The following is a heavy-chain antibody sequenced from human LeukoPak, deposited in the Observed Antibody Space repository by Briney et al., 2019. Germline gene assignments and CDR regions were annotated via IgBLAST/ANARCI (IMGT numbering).Heavy chain of an antibody. CDR3: ARGLSGVAADY. CDR2: ISYDGSNK. J-gene: IGHJ4*02. Sequence: PGRSLRLSCAASGFTFSSYGMHWVRQAPGKGLEWVAVISYDGSNKYYADSVKGRFSISRDNARNTLSLQMNSLRGEDTAVYYCARGLSGVAADYWGQGTLVTVSS. CDR1: GFTFSSYG. V-gene: IGHV3-30*03. D-gene: IGHD6-25*01.